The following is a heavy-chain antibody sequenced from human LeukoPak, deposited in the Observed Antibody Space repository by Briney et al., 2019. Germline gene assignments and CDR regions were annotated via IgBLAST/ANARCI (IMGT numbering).Heavy chain of an antibody. CDR3: AHSPALIAAAGLVGFDP. CDR2: IYWDDDK. D-gene: IGHD6-13*01. CDR1: GFSLSTSGVG. V-gene: IGHV2-5*02. Sequence: SGPTLVKPTQTLTLTCTFSGFSLSTSGVGVGWIRQPPGKALEWLALIYWDDDKRYSPSLKSRLTITKDTSKNQVVLTMTNMDPVDTATYYCAHSPALIAAAGLVGFDPWGQGTLVTVSS. J-gene: IGHJ5*02.